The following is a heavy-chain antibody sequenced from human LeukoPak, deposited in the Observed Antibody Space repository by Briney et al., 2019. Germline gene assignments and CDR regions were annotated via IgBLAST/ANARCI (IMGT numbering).Heavy chain of an antibody. Sequence: GGSLRLSCAASGFTFSSYGMHWVRQAPPQGLEWVAVIWYDGNYKYYADSVMGRCTISRDNSKNTLYLQMNSLRAEDTAVYYCARETFTMVRGVIPNPFDYWGQGTLVTVSS. CDR3: ARETFTMVRGVIPNPFDY. CDR1: GFTFSSYG. V-gene: IGHV3-33*01. J-gene: IGHJ4*02. D-gene: IGHD3-10*01. CDR2: IWYDGNYK.